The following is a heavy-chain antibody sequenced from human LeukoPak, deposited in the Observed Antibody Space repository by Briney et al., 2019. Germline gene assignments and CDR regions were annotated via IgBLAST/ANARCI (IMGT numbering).Heavy chain of an antibody. D-gene: IGHD4-23*01. V-gene: IGHV3-21*04. J-gene: IGHJ4*02. CDR2: ISSSSSYI. CDR3: ATVKTGNHDY. CDR1: GFTFSSYN. Sequence: PGGSLRLSCAASGFTFSSYNMNWVRQAPGKGLEWVASISSSSSYIYYADSMKGRFTISRDNAKNSLYLQMNSLRAEDTAVYYCATVKTGNHDYWGQGTLVTVSS.